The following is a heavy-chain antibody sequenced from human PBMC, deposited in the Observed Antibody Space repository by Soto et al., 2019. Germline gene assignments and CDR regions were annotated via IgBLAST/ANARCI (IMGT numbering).Heavy chain of an antibody. Sequence: PSETLSLTCTVSGGSISSGGYYWSWIRQHPGKGLEWIGYIYYSGSTYYNPSLKSRVTISVDTSKNQFSLKLSSVTAADTAVYYCARAGGSGYYYDHWGQGTLVTVSS. V-gene: IGHV4-31*03. D-gene: IGHD3-22*01. CDR1: GGSISSGGYY. CDR2: IYYSGST. J-gene: IGHJ5*02. CDR3: ARAGGSGYYYDH.